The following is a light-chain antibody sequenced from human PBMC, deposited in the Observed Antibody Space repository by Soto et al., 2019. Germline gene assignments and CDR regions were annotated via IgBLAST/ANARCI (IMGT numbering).Light chain of an antibody. CDR2: EVS. J-gene: IGLJ1*01. V-gene: IGLV2-14*01. Sequence: QSALTQPASVSGSPGQSITISCTGTSSDVGGYNHVSWYQHHPGKAPKLMIYEVSNRPSGVSNRFSGSKSGNTASPTISGLQADDEADYYCNSHTSSNTRVFGTGTKVTVL. CDR1: SSDVGGYNH. CDR3: NSHTSSNTRV.